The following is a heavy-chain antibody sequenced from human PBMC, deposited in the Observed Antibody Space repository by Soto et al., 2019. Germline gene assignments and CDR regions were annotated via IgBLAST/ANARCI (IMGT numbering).Heavy chain of an antibody. J-gene: IGHJ6*03. CDR2: ISGSGGST. CDR3: TKLVGGAYYYYMDV. Sequence: GGSLRLSCAASGFTFSSYAMSWVRQAPGKGLEWVSAISGSGGSTYYADSVKGRFTISRDDSKNSLYLQMNSLKTEDTAVYYCTKLVGGAYYYYMDVCGKGTTVTAP. CDR1: GFTFSSYA. V-gene: IGHV3-23*01. D-gene: IGHD1-26*01.